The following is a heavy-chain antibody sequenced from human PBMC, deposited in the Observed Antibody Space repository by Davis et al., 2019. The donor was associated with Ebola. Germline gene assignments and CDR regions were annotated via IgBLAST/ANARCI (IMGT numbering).Heavy chain of an antibody. Sequence: ASVKVSCKASGYTFTSYYMHWVRQAPGQGLEWMGWISAYNGNTNYVQKLQGRVTMTTDTSTSTAYMELRSLRSDDTAVYYCARDGYYDSSDLDYWGQGTLVTVSS. D-gene: IGHD3-22*01. CDR3: ARDGYYDSSDLDY. V-gene: IGHV1-18*04. J-gene: IGHJ4*02. CDR1: GYTFTSYY. CDR2: ISAYNGNT.